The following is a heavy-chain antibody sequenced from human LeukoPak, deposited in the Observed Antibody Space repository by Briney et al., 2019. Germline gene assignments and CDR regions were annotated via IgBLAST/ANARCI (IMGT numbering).Heavy chain of an antibody. D-gene: IGHD2-2*01. V-gene: IGHV4-39*01. J-gene: IGHJ4*02. CDR3: ARIVVVPAAIDY. CDR1: GGSISSSSYY. CDR2: IYYSGST. Sequence: PSETLSLTCTVSGGSISSSSYYWGWIRQPPGKGLEWIGSIYYSGSTYYSPSLKSRVTISVDTSKNQFSLKLSSVTAADTAVYYYARIVVVPAAIDYWGQGTLVTVSS.